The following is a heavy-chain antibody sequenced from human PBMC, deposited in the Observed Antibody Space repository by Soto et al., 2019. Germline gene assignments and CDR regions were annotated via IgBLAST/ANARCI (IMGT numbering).Heavy chain of an antibody. Sequence: ETLSLTRTVSGGSIRNVYWSWIRQAPGKGLEWIGFIFHSGNAKYNPSLKSRVTISVDTSKNQFSLSLDSVTAADTAVYFCARAHAPTLPFDSWGQGTLVTVSS. CDR1: GGSIRNVY. V-gene: IGHV4-59*01. D-gene: IGHD2-15*01. CDR2: IFHSGNA. J-gene: IGHJ4*01. CDR3: ARAHAPTLPFDS.